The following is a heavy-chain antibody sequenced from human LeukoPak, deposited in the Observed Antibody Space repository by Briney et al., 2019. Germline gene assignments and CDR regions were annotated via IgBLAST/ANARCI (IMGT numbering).Heavy chain of an antibody. CDR2: ISGSGGST. J-gene: IGHJ4*02. D-gene: IGHD3-22*01. CDR3: AKSRDGSGYYYVQPNFDF. CDR1: GFTFSSYA. Sequence: PGRSLRLSCAASGFTFSSYAMSWVRQAPGKGLEWVSAISGSGGSTYYADSVKGRFTFSRDNSKNTLYLQVNSLRAEDTALYYCAKSRDGSGYYYVQPNFDFWGQGTLVTVSS. V-gene: IGHV3-23*01.